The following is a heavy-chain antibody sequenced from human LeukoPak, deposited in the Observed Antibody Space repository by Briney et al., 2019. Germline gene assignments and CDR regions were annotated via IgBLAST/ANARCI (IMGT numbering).Heavy chain of an antibody. J-gene: IGHJ6*03. CDR1: GGTFSSYA. CDR2: IIPIFGTA. CDR3: ARDSPPPLQTTVQSYYYYYYMDV. V-gene: IGHV1-69*05. Sequence: ASVKVSCKASGGTFSSYAIGWVRQAPGQGLEWMRGIIPIFGTANYAQKFQGRVTITTDESTSTAYMGLSSLRSEDTAVYYCARDSPPPLQTTVQSYYYYYYMDVWGKGTTVTVSS. D-gene: IGHD4-11*01.